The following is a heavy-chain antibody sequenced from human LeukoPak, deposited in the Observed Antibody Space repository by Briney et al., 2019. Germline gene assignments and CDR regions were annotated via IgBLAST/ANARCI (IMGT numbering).Heavy chain of an antibody. Sequence: SETLSPTCTVSGGSISSYYWSWIRQPAGKGLEWIGRIYASGSTYYNPSLKSRVTMSVDTSKNQFSLRLTTVTAADTAVYYCARDSNLEYSSSRGLGRWGQRTLATVSS. D-gene: IGHD6-6*01. CDR2: IYASGST. V-gene: IGHV4-4*07. CDR1: GGSISSYY. J-gene: IGHJ4*02. CDR3: ARDSNLEYSSSRGLGR.